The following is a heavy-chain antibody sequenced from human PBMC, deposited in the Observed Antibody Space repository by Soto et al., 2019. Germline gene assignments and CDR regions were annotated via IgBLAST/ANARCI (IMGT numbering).Heavy chain of an antibody. D-gene: IGHD6-19*01. CDR1: GFTFSNYW. CDR2: IKPDGSEK. CDR3: AKEAYNSGWYRFDY. V-gene: IGHV3-7*03. Sequence: PGGSLRLSCAASGFTFSNYWMSWVRQARGKGLEWVANIKPDGSEKFYVDSVKGRFTISRDNVKNSLSLQMSSLRAEDTAVYYCAKEAYNSGWYRFDYWGQGTPVTVSS. J-gene: IGHJ4*02.